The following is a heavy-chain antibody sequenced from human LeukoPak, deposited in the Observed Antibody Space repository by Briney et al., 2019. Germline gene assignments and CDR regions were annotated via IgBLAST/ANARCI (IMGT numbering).Heavy chain of an antibody. CDR1: GGTFSSYA. D-gene: IGHD4-23*01. J-gene: IGHJ4*02. Sequence: SVKVSCKASGGTFSSYAISWVRQAPGQGLEWMGGIIPIFGTANYAQKFQGRVTITADKSTSTVYMELSSLRSEDTAVYYCARGSSWSTVVTPTGFDYWGQGTLVTVSS. CDR2: IIPIFGTA. CDR3: ARGSSWSTVVTPTGFDY. V-gene: IGHV1-69*06.